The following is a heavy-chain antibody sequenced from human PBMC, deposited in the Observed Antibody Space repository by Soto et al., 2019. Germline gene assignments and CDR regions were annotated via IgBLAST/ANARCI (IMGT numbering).Heavy chain of an antibody. CDR3: AIDPSQRSGSYLDL. CDR1: GVPLSDSG. J-gene: IGHJ4*02. D-gene: IGHD3-10*01. V-gene: IGHV3-33*01. Sequence: GGSLGHSCSASGVPLSDSGMHWVRQAPGKGLEWVAVIWFDGSNKYYAESVKGRFTLSRDNSKNTLYLQMNGLRAEDKGVFYCAIDPSQRSGSYLDLWGEGTLVT. CDR2: IWFDGSNK.